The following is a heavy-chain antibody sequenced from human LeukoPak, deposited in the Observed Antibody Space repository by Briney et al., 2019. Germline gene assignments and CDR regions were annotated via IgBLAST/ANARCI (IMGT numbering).Heavy chain of an antibody. V-gene: IGHV3-23*01. Sequence: GGSLRLSCAASGFTFNIYTMYWVRQAPGKGLEWVSGIRHSDGNTYYADSVKGRFTISSDKSKNILFLQMNSLRAEDTALYFCAKDPRITKNYYYYYYMDVWGKGTTVTISS. CDR2: IRHSDGNT. CDR3: AKDPRITKNYYYYYYMDV. D-gene: IGHD3-3*01. J-gene: IGHJ6*03. CDR1: GFTFNIYT.